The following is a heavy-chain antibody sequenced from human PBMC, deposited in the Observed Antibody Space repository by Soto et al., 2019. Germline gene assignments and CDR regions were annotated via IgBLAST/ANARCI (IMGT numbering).Heavy chain of an antibody. V-gene: IGHV3-21*01. Sequence: VGAQRLACIYSGFTVRSYSMNFVWKALGNGLEWVASISSSSTYIYYADSVKCRFTFSRDNAKNSVFLHLNSLRAEATAVYYCARTCRHYKCNDLRYWGQGPLVTVSS. CDR1: GFTVRSYS. J-gene: IGHJ4*02. CDR2: ISSSSTYI. D-gene: IGHD1-20*01. CDR3: ARTCRHYKCNDLRY.